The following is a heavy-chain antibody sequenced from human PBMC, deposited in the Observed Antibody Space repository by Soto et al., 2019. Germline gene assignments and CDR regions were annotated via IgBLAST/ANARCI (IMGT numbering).Heavy chain of an antibody. CDR2: IYYSGST. D-gene: IGHD3-16*02. Sequence: PSETLSLTCTVSGGSISSYYWSWIRQPPGKGLEWIGYIYYSGSTNYNPSLKSRVTISVDTSKNQFSLKLSSVTAADTAVYYCARDPGDYIWGSYHDDAFDSWGQGTRVTVSS. CDR1: GGSISSYY. J-gene: IGHJ3*02. V-gene: IGHV4-59*01. CDR3: ARDPGDYIWGSYHDDAFDS.